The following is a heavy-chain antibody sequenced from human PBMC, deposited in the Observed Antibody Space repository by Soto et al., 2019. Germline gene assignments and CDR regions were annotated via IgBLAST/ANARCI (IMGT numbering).Heavy chain of an antibody. Sequence: GGSLRLSCAASGFTFSSYWMSWVRQAPGKGLEWVANIKQDGSEKYYVDSVKGRFTISRDNAKNSLYLQMNSLRAEDTAVYYCARGGIDDWNLNDYWGQGTLVTVSS. J-gene: IGHJ4*02. D-gene: IGHD1-7*01. CDR3: ARGGIDDWNLNDY. CDR2: IKQDGSEK. CDR1: GFTFSSYW. V-gene: IGHV3-7*01.